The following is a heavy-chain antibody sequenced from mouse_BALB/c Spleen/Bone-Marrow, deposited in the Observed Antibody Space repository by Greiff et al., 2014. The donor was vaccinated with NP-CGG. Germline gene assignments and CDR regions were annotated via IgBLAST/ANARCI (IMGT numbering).Heavy chain of an antibody. D-gene: IGHD2-4*01. Sequence: VQLQQPGAELVKPGASVKLSCTASGFNIKDTYTHWVKQRPEQGLEWIGRIDPANGNTKYDPKFQGKATITADTSSNTAYLQLSSLTSEDTAVYYCATMITDWYFDVWGAGTTVTVSS. CDR3: ATMITDWYFDV. CDR1: GFNIKDTY. V-gene: IGHV14-3*02. J-gene: IGHJ1*01. CDR2: IDPANGNT.